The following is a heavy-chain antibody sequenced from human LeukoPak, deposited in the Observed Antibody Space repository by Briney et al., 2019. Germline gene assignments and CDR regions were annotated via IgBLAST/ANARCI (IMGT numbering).Heavy chain of an antibody. D-gene: IGHD2-2*02. V-gene: IGHV4-34*01. CDR2: INHSGST. CDR3: ARGSPGEDIVVVPAAIRVNFDY. Sequence: PSETLSLTCAVYGGSFSGYYWSWIRQPPGKGLEWIGEINHSGSTNYNPSLKSRVTISVDTCKNQFSLKLSSVTAADTAVYYCARGSPGEDIVVVPAAIRVNFDYWGQGTLVTVSS. J-gene: IGHJ4*02. CDR1: GGSFSGYY.